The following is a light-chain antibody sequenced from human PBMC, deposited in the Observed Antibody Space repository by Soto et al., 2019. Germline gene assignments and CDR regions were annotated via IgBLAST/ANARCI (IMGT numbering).Light chain of an antibody. CDR3: CSSVGSPNWV. V-gene: IGLV2-23*02. Sequence: QSALTQPASVSGSPGQSIAISCTGTSSDVGSYDRVSWYQHHPGKAPTLMIYEVNKRPSGISDRFSGSKSGNTASLTISGLQAEDVADYYCCSSVGSPNWVFGGGTKLTVL. J-gene: IGLJ3*02. CDR2: EVN. CDR1: SSDVGSYDR.